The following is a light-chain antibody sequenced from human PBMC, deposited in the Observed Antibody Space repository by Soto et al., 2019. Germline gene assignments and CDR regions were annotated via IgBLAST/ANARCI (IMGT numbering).Light chain of an antibody. J-gene: IGKJ1*01. V-gene: IGKV3-15*01. CDR2: GAS. CDR3: QQYDNWPQM. Sequence: EIVMTQSPVTLSVSPGERATLSCRASQSVSSNLAWYQQIPGQAPRLLIYGASTRATGFPARFSGSGSGTEFTLTISSLQSEDFAVYYCQQYDNWPQMFGQGTKMEIK. CDR1: QSVSSN.